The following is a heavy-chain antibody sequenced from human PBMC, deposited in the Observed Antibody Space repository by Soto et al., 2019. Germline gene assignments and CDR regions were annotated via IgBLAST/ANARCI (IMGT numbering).Heavy chain of an antibody. D-gene: IGHD4-17*01. CDR1: GFTFSSYA. CDR2: ISYDGSNK. CDR3: AREDVDYENYYSMDV. J-gene: IGHJ6*02. Sequence: GGSLRLSCAASGFTFSSYAMHWVRQAPGKGLEWVAVISYDGSNKYYADSVKGRFTISRDNSKNTLYLQMNSLRAEDTAVYYCAREDVDYENYYSMDVWGQGTTVTVSS. V-gene: IGHV3-30-3*01.